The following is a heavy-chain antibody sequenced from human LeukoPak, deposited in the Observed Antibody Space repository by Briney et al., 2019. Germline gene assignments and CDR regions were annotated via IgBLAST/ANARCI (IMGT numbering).Heavy chain of an antibody. J-gene: IGHJ5*02. CDR2: LYYIGYT. CDR1: GDSLSRYY. D-gene: IGHD3-22*01. CDR3: ARDTYYDDGSGPRFDR. Sequence: SETLCLTRTVSGDSLSRYYWSWITDPPRKGLECRGYLYYIGYTNYNTSLTSRVTISLDTTKNQYSLTRNSATTAPTALHSSARDTYYDDGSGPRFDRWGQGTLVTVSS. V-gene: IGHV4-59*01.